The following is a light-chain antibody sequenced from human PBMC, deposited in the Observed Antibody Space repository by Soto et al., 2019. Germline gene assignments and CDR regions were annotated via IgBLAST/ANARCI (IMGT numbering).Light chain of an antibody. J-gene: IGKJ4*01. CDR2: DAS. V-gene: IGKV3-20*01. CDR3: KQYGSSPLT. CDR1: QSISGRY. Sequence: ETVLTQSPGTLSLSPGERASLSCRASQSISGRYLAWYQQKPGQAPRLLIYDASSRATGIPDRFSGSGSGTDFILTISRLAPEDFAVYYCKQYGSSPLTFGGGPKVEIK.